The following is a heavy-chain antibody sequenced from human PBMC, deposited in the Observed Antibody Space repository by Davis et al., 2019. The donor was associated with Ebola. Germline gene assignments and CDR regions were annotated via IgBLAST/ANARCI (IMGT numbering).Heavy chain of an antibody. J-gene: IGHJ4*02. CDR1: GSRFRIYT. D-gene: IGHD6-19*01. Sequence: PGGSLRLSCAASGSRFRIYTMNWVRQGPGQGLEWVSGISGAGYNTYHADSVKGRFTISRDNSKNTLYLQMNSLSADDTAVYYCATCGFCVSSSGIDYRGQGTLVTVSS. CDR3: ATCGFCVSSSGIDY. CDR2: ISGAGYNT. V-gene: IGHV3-23*01.